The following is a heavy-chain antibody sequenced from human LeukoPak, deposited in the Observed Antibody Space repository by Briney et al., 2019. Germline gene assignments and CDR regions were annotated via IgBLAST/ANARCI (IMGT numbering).Heavy chain of an antibody. V-gene: IGHV4-61*02. D-gene: IGHD2-8*01. CDR2: IYTSGST. CDR3: ARDGGRVMVYAKSYYYGMDV. J-gene: IGHJ6*02. Sequence: SQTLSLTCTVSGGSISSGSYYWSWIRQPAGKGLEWIGRIYTSGSTNYNPSLKSRATISVDTSKNQFSLKLSSVTAADTAVYYCARDGGRVMVYAKSYYYGMDVWGQGTTVTVSS. CDR1: GGSISSGSYY.